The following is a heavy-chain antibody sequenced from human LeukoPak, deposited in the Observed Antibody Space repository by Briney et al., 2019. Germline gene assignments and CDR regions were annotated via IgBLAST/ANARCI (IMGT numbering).Heavy chain of an antibody. J-gene: IGHJ5*02. CDR3: TRGLWSFDP. CDR2: IRSKAYGGTT. CDR1: GFTFSSYE. Sequence: GGSLRLSCVASGFTFSSYEMNWVRQAPGKGLEWVGFIRSKAYGGTTEYAASVKVRFTISRDDSKSIAYLQMNSLKTEDTAVYYCTRGLWSFDPWGQGTLVTVSS. V-gene: IGHV3-49*04. D-gene: IGHD3-16*01.